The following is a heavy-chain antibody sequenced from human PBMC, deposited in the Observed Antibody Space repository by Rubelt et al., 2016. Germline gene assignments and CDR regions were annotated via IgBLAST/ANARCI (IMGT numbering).Heavy chain of an antibody. CDR2: IYYSGST. CDR3: AGHNKIINSSGWAHAFDI. V-gene: IGHV4-39*01. Sequence: QLQLQESGPGLVKPSETLSLTCTVSGGSISSSSYYWGWIRQPPGKGLEWIGSIYYSGSTYYNPSPKGGGTISVDKSKNQFSLKLSLGTAADTAVDYCAGHNKIINSSGWAHAFDIWGQGTMVTVSS. CDR1: GGSISSSSYY. D-gene: IGHD6-19*01. J-gene: IGHJ3*02.